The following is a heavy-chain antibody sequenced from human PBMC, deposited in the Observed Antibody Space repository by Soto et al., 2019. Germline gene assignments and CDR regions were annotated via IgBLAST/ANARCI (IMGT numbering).Heavy chain of an antibody. CDR1: GFTFRNYW. Sequence: EVQLVESGGGLVEPGGSLRLSCAASGFTFRNYWMHWVRQAPGKGLVWVSRINSDGSSTSYADSVKGRLTISRDNAKNTLYLQMNSLRVEDTAVYYCARANAGNAPVDYWCQGTLVTVSS. V-gene: IGHV3-74*01. D-gene: IGHD6-13*01. CDR2: INSDGSST. J-gene: IGHJ4*02. CDR3: ARANAGNAPVDY.